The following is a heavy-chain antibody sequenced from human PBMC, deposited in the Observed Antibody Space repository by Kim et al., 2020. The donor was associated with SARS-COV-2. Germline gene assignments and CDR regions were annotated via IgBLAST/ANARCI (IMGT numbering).Heavy chain of an antibody. V-gene: IGHV3-30*07. D-gene: IGHD6-19*01. Sequence: RFTISRDNSKNTLYLQMNSLGAEDTAVYYCAREQYSSGWYARYYYGMDVWGQGTTVTVSS. J-gene: IGHJ6*02. CDR3: AREQYSSGWYARYYYGMDV.